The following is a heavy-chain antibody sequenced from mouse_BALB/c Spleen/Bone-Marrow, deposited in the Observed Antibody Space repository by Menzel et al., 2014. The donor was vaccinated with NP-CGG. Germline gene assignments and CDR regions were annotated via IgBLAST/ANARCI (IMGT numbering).Heavy chain of an antibody. J-gene: IGHJ2*01. CDR2: IYPGGGYT. V-gene: IGHV1-63*02. D-gene: IGHD2-10*02. CDR1: GYTFTNYW. Sequence: QVQLQQPGAELVRPGTSVKIPCKASGYTFTNYWLSWVKQRPGHGLEWIGDIYPGGGYTNFNERFKGKATLTADTSSSTACMQLSSLTSEDSAVYFCAREEYGNYDRFIDYWGQGTTLTVSS. CDR3: AREEYGNYDRFIDY.